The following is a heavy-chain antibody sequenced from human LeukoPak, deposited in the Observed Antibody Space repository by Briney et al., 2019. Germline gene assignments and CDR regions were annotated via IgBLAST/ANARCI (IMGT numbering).Heavy chain of an antibody. CDR3: ARNLAYNAFDI. CDR2: IKEDGSQK. D-gene: IGHD1-1*01. Sequence: PGGSLRLSCAASRFTFSSSWMTWVRQPLGKGLEYVANIKEDGSQKYYEDSVKGRFTISRDNVKSSLYLQMDSLRAEDTAVYFCARNLAYNAFDIWGQGTVVTVSS. J-gene: IGHJ3*02. CDR1: RFTFSSSW. V-gene: IGHV3-7*01.